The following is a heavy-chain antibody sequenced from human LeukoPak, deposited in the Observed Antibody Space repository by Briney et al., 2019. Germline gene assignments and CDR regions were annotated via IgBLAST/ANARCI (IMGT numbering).Heavy chain of an antibody. J-gene: IGHJ4*02. CDR1: GFTFSSYS. V-gene: IGHV3-21*01. Sequence: PGGSLRLSCAASGFTFSSYSMNWVRQAPGKGLEWVSSISSSSSYIYYADSVKGQVTISRDNGKNSLYLQMYSLRAEDTAVYYLARQGRDYRQFDYWGQGTLVTVSS. CDR2: ISSSSSYI. D-gene: IGHD4-11*01. CDR3: ARQGRDYRQFDY.